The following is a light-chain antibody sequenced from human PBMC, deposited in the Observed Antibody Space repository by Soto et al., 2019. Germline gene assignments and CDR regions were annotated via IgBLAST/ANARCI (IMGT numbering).Light chain of an antibody. CDR2: AAS. V-gene: IGKV1-9*01. CDR3: QRYHSWT. Sequence: DIQLTQTPSFLSASVGDRVTITCRASQGISSYLAWYQQKPGKAPKLLIYAASTLQSGVPSRFSGSGSGTEFILTISSLQPDDFATYYCQRYHSWTFGQGTKVDI. CDR1: QGISSY. J-gene: IGKJ1*01.